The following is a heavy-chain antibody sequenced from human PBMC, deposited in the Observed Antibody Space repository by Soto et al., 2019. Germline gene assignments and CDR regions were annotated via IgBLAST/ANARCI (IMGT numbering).Heavy chain of an antibody. V-gene: IGHV4-34*01. CDR2: INHSGST. D-gene: IGHD3-3*01. CDR1: VGSFSGYY. CDR3: ARQGIGITIFGVVIIKNGAFDY. J-gene: IGHJ4*02. Sequence: SETLSLACAVYVGSFSGYYWSWIRQPPGKGLEWIGEINHSGSTNYNPSLKSRVTISVDTSKNQFSLKLSSVTAADTAVYYCARQGIGITIFGVVIIKNGAFDYWGQGTLVTVSS.